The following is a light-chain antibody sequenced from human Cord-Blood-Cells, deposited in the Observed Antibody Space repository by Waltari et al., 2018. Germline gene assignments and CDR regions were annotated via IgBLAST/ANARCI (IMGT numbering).Light chain of an antibody. V-gene: IGKV1-8*01. CDR3: QQDYSYPYT. CDR2: AAS. Sequence: AIRMTQSPYSLSASPGARVTMTCRASQGISSYVAWYQQTPGKAPKLLIYAASTLQSGVPSRFSGSGSGTDFTLTISCLQSEDFATYYCQQDYSYPYTFGQGTKLEIK. CDR1: QGISSY. J-gene: IGKJ2*01.